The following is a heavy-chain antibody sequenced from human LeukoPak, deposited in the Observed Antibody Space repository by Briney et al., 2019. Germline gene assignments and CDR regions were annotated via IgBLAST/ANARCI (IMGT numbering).Heavy chain of an antibody. D-gene: IGHD3-22*01. CDR3: ARGVSGYYDWFDP. Sequence: ASVKVSCKASGYTFTSYGISWVRQAPGQGLEWMGWINAGNGNTKYSQKFQGRVTITRDTSASTAYMELSSLRSEDTAVYYYARGVSGYYDWFDPWGQGTLVTVSS. CDR2: INAGNGNT. CDR1: GYTFTSYG. V-gene: IGHV1-3*01. J-gene: IGHJ5*02.